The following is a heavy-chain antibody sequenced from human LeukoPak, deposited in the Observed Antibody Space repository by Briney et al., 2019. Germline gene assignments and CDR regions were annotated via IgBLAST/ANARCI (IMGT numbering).Heavy chain of an antibody. CDR2: ISSSSSYI. CDR3: ASLGYCSSTSCYESP. Sequence: PGGSLRLSCAASGFTFSSYIMNWVRQAPGKGLEWVSSISSSSSYIYYADSVKGRFTISRDNAKNSLYLQMNSLRAEDTAVYYCASLGYCSSTSCYESPWGQGTLVTVSS. CDR1: GFTFSSYI. V-gene: IGHV3-21*01. D-gene: IGHD2-2*01. J-gene: IGHJ5*02.